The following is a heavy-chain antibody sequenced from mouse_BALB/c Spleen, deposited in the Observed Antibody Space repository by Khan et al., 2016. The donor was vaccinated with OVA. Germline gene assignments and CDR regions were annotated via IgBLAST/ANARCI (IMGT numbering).Heavy chain of an antibody. V-gene: IGHV1-20*02. Sequence: IQLVQSGPELVKPGASVKISCKASGYSFTGYFMHWVMQSHGKSLEWIGRINPHFGETFYNQKFVGKATLTVDESSSTAHMELRSLASEDSAVYYCARIYGSDFDYWGQGTTLTGSA. CDR1: GYSFTGYF. D-gene: IGHD1-1*01. CDR2: INPHFGET. CDR3: ARIYGSDFDY. J-gene: IGHJ2*01.